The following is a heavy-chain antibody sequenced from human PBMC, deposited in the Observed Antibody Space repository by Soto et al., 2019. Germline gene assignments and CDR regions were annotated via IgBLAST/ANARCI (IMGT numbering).Heavy chain of an antibody. CDR3: AHRSSISLFDY. CDR1: GFSLSTSGVG. J-gene: IGHJ4*02. D-gene: IGHD2-2*01. V-gene: IGHV2-5*02. CDR2: IYWDGNK. Sequence: QITLKESGPTLVKPTQTLTLTCTFSGFSLSTSGVGVGWIRQPPGNAPEYLVVIYWDGNKRYSPSLMSRVSITXXTSNNQVVLTMTNVDPVDTATYYFAHRSSISLFDYWGQGTLVTVSS.